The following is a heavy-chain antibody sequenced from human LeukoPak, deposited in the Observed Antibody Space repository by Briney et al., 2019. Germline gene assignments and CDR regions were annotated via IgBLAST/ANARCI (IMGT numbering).Heavy chain of an antibody. J-gene: IGHJ4*02. CDR3: ARGYYGSGTVASD. V-gene: IGHV3-48*03. CDR1: GMSLTSYE. D-gene: IGHD3-10*01. Sequence: GRSLRLFCAACGMSLTSYEMNWVRQASGKGLEWVSYISSSGSTIYYADSVKGRFTISRDNAKNSLYLQMNSLRAEDMAVYYCARGYYGSGTVASDWGQGTLVTVSS. CDR2: ISSSGSTI.